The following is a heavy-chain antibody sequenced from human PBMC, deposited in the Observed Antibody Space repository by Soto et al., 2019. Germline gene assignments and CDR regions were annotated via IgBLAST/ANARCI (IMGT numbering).Heavy chain of an antibody. CDR2: ITKTDTTI. J-gene: IGHJ3*01. Sequence: EVHLVESGGGLIQPGESLRLSCAASGFTFSDYDMNWVRQAPGKGLEWLSFITKTDTTIYYADSVKGRFTISRDNGKNSLYLQMNSLRGEDTAVYYCVRDRWGGAFDLWGQGTMVTVSS. V-gene: IGHV3-48*01. CDR3: VRDRWGGAFDL. D-gene: IGHD3-16*01. CDR1: GFTFSDYD.